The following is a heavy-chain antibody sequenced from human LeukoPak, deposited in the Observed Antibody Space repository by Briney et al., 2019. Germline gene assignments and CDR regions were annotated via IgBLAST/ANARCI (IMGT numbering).Heavy chain of an antibody. CDR1: GFTFSSYS. J-gene: IGHJ4*02. D-gene: IGHD3-10*01. CDR3: ARGASYGSGSNFDY. Sequence: GGSLRLSCAASGFTFSSYSMNWVRQAPGKGLEWVSSITSSSSYIYYADSVKGRFTISRDNAKNSLDLQMNSLRAEDTAVYYCARGASYGSGSNFDYWGQGTLVTVSS. CDR2: ITSSSSYI. V-gene: IGHV3-21*01.